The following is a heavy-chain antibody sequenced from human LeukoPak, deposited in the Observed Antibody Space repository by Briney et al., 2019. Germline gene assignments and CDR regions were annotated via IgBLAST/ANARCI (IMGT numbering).Heavy chain of an antibody. CDR3: ASLSGSYDY. CDR1: GFTFSSYS. D-gene: IGHD1-26*01. Sequence: GGSLRLSCAASGFTFSSYSMNWVRQAPGKGLVWVSRINTDGSSTSYADSVKGRFTISRDNAKNTLYLQMNSLRAEDTAVYYCASLSGSYDYWGQGTLVTVSS. CDR2: INTDGSST. V-gene: IGHV3-74*01. J-gene: IGHJ4*02.